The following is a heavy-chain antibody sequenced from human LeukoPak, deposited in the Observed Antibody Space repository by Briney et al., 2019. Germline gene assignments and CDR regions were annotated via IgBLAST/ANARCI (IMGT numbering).Heavy chain of an antibody. CDR2: ISGSGDRT. CDR3: ATGTGGSYTWGTYYFDY. Sequence: GGSLGLSCAASGLGFSSAMNWVRQAPGKGLEWVSAISGSGDRTYYGDSVKGRFTISRDNSKNTLYLQMSSLRAEDTAVYYCATGTGGSYTWGTYYFDYWGQGALVTVSS. D-gene: IGHD1-26*01. J-gene: IGHJ4*02. V-gene: IGHV3-23*01. CDR1: GLGFSSA.